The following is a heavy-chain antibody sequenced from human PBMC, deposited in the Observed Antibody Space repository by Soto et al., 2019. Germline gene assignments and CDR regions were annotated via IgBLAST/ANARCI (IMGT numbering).Heavy chain of an antibody. Sequence: ASVKVSCKVSGYTLTELSMHWVRQAPGKGLEWMGGINPNFGTANYAQKFQGRVTITADESTSTAYMELSSLRSEDTAVYYCARSGRGINRPPYYYYGMDVWGQGTTVTVSS. V-gene: IGHV1-24*01. CDR1: GYTLTELS. CDR3: ARSGRGINRPPYYYYGMDV. CDR2: INPNFGTA. D-gene: IGHD3-3*02. J-gene: IGHJ6*02.